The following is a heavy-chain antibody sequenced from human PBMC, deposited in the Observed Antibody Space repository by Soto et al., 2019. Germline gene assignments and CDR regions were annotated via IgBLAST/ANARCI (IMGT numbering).Heavy chain of an antibody. CDR3: AREVQVHTPAFVY. V-gene: IGHV1-69*19. Sequence: QVQLVQSGAEMKKPGSSVKVSCQSSGGTFNTYAMNWVRQAPGQGTEWMGDISPMFGAANYAQKFQGRVTITADESTGTSYMQVSSLTSEDTALYFCAREVQVHTPAFVYWGQGTLVTVSS. D-gene: IGHD3-10*01. CDR1: GGTFNTYA. J-gene: IGHJ4*02. CDR2: ISPMFGAA.